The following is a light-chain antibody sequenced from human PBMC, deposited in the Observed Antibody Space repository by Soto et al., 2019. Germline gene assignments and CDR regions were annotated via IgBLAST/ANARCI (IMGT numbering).Light chain of an antibody. V-gene: IGLV2-8*01. CDR2: EVS. CDR1: SSDVGGYNY. CDR3: SSYAGSNNV. Sequence: QSALTQPPSASGSPGQSVTISCTGTSSDVGGYNYVPWYQQHPGKAPKLMIYEVSKRPSGVPDRFSGSKSGNTASLTVSGLQAEDEADYYCSSYAGSNNVFGTGTKV. J-gene: IGLJ1*01.